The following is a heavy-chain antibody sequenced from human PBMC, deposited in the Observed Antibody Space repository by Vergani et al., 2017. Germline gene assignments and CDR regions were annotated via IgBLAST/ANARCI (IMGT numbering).Heavy chain of an antibody. CDR1: GESIRSRSHY. Sequence: QVKLQESGPGLLKPSQTLSLTCTVSGESIRSRSHYLSWIRQPAGKGPEWIGHIHTGGSTALNPSFKSRVSRSVDTTKSQFSLKLNSVTVADTAVYYCARSRPNCTSGSGPASWGQGTLVTVSS. CDR2: IHTGGST. CDR3: ARSRPNCTSGSGPAS. J-gene: IGHJ4*02. V-gene: IGHV4-61*02. D-gene: IGHD2-8*01.